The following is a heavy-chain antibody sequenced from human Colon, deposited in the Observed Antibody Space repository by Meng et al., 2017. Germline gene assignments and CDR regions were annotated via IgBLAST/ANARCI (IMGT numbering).Heavy chain of an antibody. CDR1: GGSFSGYS. D-gene: IGHD6-19*01. CDR2: INHTGNT. J-gene: IGHJ4*02. V-gene: IGHV4-34*01. CDR3: ARSVRLGVAGKSGAY. Sequence: VQLQQWGAGLLKPSETLSLTCAVYGGSFSGYSWSWIRQPPGKGLERIGEINHTGNTSYNPSLKSRLTISVDTSKNQFSLNLSSVTAADTALYYCARSVRLGVAGKSGAYWGQGTLVTVSS.